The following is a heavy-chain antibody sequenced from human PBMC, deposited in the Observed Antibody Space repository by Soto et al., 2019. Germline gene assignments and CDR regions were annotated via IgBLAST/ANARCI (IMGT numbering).Heavy chain of an antibody. J-gene: IGHJ4*02. CDR1: CCPFTSYC. CDR3: ARPDLQIVRYFGCFLDC. CDR2: ISAYNGNT. D-gene: IGHD3-9*01. Sequence: ASVKVCWTSWCCPFTSYCMSWVRQAPGHGLAWMGWISAYNGNTNYAQKLQGRVTMTTDTSTSTAYMELRSLRSDDTAVYYCARPDLQIVRYFGCFLDCWAQVTSVTVSP. V-gene: IGHV1-18*01.